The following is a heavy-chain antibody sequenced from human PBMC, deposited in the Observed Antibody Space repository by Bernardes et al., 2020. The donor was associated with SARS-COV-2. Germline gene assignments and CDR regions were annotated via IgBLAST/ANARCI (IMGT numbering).Heavy chain of an antibody. D-gene: IGHD1-26*01. CDR3: ARSFLGWELPE. CDR2: IHPNSGGT. V-gene: IGHV1-2*02. CDR1: GYTFTGYY. J-gene: IGHJ4*02. Sequence: ASVKVSCKASGYTFTGYYMHWVRQAPGQGLEWMGWIHPNSGGTNYAQKFQGRVTMARDTSISTAYMELSSLRSDDTAVYYCARSFLGWELPEWGQGTLVTVSS.